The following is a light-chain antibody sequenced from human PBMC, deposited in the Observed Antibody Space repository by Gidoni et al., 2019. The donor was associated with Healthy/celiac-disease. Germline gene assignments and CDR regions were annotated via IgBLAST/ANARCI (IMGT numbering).Light chain of an antibody. CDR1: QSISRY. Sequence: DIQMTQSPSSLSASVGDRVTITCRASQSISRYLKWYQQKPGKAPKLLIYAASSLQSGVPSRFSGSGSGTDFTLTISSLQPEDFATYYCQQSYSTPRTFXXXTKVESK. CDR3: QQSYSTPRT. J-gene: IGKJ1*01. V-gene: IGKV1-39*01. CDR2: AAS.